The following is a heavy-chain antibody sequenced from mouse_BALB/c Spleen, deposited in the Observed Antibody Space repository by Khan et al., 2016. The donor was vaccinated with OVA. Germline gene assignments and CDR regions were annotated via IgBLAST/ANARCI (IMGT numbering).Heavy chain of an antibody. Sequence: EVQLQESGPGLVKPSQSLSLTCTVTGYSITSGYAWNWIRQFPGNKLEWMGYIRYSGVTSYTPSLKSRISITRDTSKNQFFLQLTSVTTEDTATYYCARGNYYGYYFDYWGQGTTLTVSS. D-gene: IGHD1-1*01. J-gene: IGHJ2*01. CDR2: IRYSGVT. CDR1: GYSITSGYA. V-gene: IGHV3-2*02. CDR3: ARGNYYGYYFDY.